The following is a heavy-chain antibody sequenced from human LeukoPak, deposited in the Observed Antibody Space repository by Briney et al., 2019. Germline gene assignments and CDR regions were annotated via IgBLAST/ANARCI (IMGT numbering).Heavy chain of an antibody. Sequence: PGGSLRLSCAASGFTVSSYFMSWVRQAPGKGLEWVSVIYDGGSTDYADSVKGRFTISRDNSKSTLYLQMNSLRAEDTAVYHCARDNYILTGYYNAFDIWGQGTLVTVSS. CDR2: IYDGGST. J-gene: IGHJ3*02. D-gene: IGHD3-9*01. V-gene: IGHV3-53*01. CDR1: GFTVSSYF. CDR3: ARDNYILTGYYNAFDI.